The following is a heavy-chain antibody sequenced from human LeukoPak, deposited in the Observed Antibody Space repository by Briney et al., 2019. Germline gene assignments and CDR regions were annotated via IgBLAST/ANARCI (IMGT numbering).Heavy chain of an antibody. CDR2: IYYSGST. Sequence: SETLSLTCTVSGGSISSSSYYWGWFRQPPGKGLKWIGSIYYSGSTYYNPSLKSRVTISVDTSKNQFSLKLSSVTAADTAVYYCASPYYYDSSGYYYWGQGTLVTVSS. D-gene: IGHD3-22*01. CDR3: ASPYYYDSSGYYY. CDR1: GGSISSSSYY. V-gene: IGHV4-39*07. J-gene: IGHJ4*02.